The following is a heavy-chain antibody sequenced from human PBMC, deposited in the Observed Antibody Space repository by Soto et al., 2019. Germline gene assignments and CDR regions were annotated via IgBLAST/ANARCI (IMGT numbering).Heavy chain of an antibody. CDR2: ISSSSSTI. D-gene: IGHD3-22*01. Sequence: GGSLRLSCAASGFTFSTYSMNWVGQAPGKGLEWVSYISSSSSTIYYADSVKGRFTISRDNANNSLYLQMNSLRDEDTAVYYCARARRAYYLPDYWGQGTLVTVSS. CDR3: ARARRAYYLPDY. J-gene: IGHJ4*02. V-gene: IGHV3-48*02. CDR1: GFTFSTYS.